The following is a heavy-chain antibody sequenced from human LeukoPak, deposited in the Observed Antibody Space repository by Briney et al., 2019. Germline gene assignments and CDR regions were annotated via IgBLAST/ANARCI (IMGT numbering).Heavy chain of an antibody. Sequence: GGSLRLSCAASGFTFSSYSMNWVRQAPGKGLEWVSSISSSSSYIYYEDSVKGRFTISRDNAKNSLYLQMNSLRAEDTAVYYCARDGYSYEFDYWGQGTLVTVSS. V-gene: IGHV3-21*01. CDR1: GFTFSSYS. J-gene: IGHJ4*02. CDR3: ARDGYSYEFDY. CDR2: ISSSSSYI. D-gene: IGHD2-15*01.